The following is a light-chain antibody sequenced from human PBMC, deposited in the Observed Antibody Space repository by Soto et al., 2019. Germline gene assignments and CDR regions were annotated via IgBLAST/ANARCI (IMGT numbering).Light chain of an antibody. V-gene: IGLV2-14*03. Sequence: QSALTQPASVSGSPGQSITISCTGTSSDIGGYNYVSWYQQHPGKAPKLIMYDVSNRPSGVSNRFSGSKSDNTASLTISGLQAGDEADYYCSSYTDSITPLFGGGTQLTVL. J-gene: IGLJ2*01. CDR2: DVS. CDR1: SSDIGGYNY. CDR3: SSYTDSITPL.